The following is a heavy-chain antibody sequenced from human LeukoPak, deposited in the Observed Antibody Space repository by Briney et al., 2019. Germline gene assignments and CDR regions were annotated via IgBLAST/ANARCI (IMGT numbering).Heavy chain of an antibody. CDR2: IPYDGSNK. CDR3: AKDSGIAVAGTLRAFDI. D-gene: IGHD6-19*01. V-gene: IGHV3-30*18. J-gene: IGHJ3*02. CDR1: GFTFSSYG. Sequence: GRSLRLSCAASGFTFSSYGMHWVRQAPGKGLEWVAVIPYDGSNKYFADSVKGRFTISRDNSKNTLYLQMNSLRAEDTAVYYCAKDSGIAVAGTLRAFDIWGQGTMVTVSS.